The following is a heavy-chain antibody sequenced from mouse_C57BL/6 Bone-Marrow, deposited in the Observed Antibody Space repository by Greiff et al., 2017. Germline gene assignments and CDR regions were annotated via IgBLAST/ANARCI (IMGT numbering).Heavy chain of an antibody. CDR2: IYPRSGNT. V-gene: IGHV1-81*01. J-gene: IGHJ3*01. CDR1: GYTFTSYG. Sequence: QVQLQQSGAELARPGASVKLSCKASGYTFTSYGISWVKQSTGQGLEWIGEIYPRSGNTYYNEKFKGKATLTEDKSSSTAYMELRSLTSEDSAVYFCARGGPCAAWFAYGDQGTLVTVTA. CDR3: ARGGPCAAWFAY.